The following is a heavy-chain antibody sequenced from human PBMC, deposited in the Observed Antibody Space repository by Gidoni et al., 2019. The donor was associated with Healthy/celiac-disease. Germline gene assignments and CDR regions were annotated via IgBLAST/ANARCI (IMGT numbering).Heavy chain of an antibody. V-gene: IGHV3-33*01. D-gene: IGHD2-15*01. Sequence: QVQLVESGGGVVQPGRSLRLSCAASGFTFSSYGMQWVRQAPGKGLEWWAVIWYDGSNKYYADSVKGRFTISRDNSKNTLYLQMNSLRAEDTAVYYCAGSGGSSEHGAFDIWGQGTMVTVSS. CDR1: GFTFSSYG. CDR3: AGSGGSSEHGAFDI. J-gene: IGHJ3*02. CDR2: IWYDGSNK.